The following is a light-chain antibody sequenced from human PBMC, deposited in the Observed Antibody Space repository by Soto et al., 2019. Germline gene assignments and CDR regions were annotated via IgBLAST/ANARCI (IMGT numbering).Light chain of an antibody. CDR1: QSVGNN. CDR2: DVS. Sequence: EIVLTQSPGTLSLSPGERAALSCRASQSVGNNFLAWYQQKPGQAPRLLIYDVSTRATGIPARFSGSGSGTEFTLTISSLQSEDFAVYYCQQYNNWPAITFGQGTRLEIK. CDR3: QQYNNWPAIT. V-gene: IGKV3D-15*01. J-gene: IGKJ5*01.